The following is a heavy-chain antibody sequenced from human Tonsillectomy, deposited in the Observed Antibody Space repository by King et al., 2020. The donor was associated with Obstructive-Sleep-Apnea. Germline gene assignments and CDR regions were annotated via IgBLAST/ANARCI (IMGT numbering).Heavy chain of an antibody. CDR1: GYTFTSHD. V-gene: IGHV1-8*02. CDR3: ARVLGYCSSTTWGGVDY. CDR2: MNPNSVSA. J-gene: IGHJ4*02. D-gene: IGHD2-2*01. Sequence: QLVQSGAEVKRPGASVKVSCKASGYTFTSHDINWVRQATGQGLEWMGWMNPNSVSAGFAQKFQGRVTMTRDTSISTAYMELSSLRSEDSAIYYCARVLGYCSSTTWGGVDYWGQGTLVTISS.